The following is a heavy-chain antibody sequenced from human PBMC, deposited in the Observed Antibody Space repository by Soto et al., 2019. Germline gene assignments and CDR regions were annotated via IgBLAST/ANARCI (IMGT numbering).Heavy chain of an antibody. CDR3: ARDLIVVVVAATRYEY. CDR1: GYTFTSYG. J-gene: IGHJ4*02. D-gene: IGHD2-15*01. Sequence: ASVKVSFKASGYTFTSYGISWVRQAPGQGLEWMGWVSAYNGNTNYAQKLQGRVTMTTDTSTSTAYMELRSLRSDDTAVYYCARDLIVVVVAATRYEYWGQGTLVTVSS. V-gene: IGHV1-18*01. CDR2: VSAYNGNT.